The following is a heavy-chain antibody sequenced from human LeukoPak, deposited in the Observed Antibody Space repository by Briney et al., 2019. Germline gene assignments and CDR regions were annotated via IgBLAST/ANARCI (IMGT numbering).Heavy chain of an antibody. D-gene: IGHD2/OR15-2a*01. J-gene: IGHJ3*02. CDR2: ISGFNGNI. CDR1: GYTFTSYG. Sequence: GASVKVSCKASGYTFTSYGISWVRQAPGQGLEWMGWISGFNGNISHAQNFQDRVTMTTDTSTSTAYMELRSLRSDDTAVYFCARVPNQYCTSRCYYTAFDIWGQGTMVTVSS. CDR3: ARVPNQYCTSRCYYTAFDI. V-gene: IGHV1-18*01.